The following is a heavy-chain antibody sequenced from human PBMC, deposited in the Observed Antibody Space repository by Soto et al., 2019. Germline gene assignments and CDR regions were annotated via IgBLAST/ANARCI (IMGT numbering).Heavy chain of an antibody. CDR2: ISGGNGNT. CDR1: GNSFSSIT. CDR3: ARDPTLDY. J-gene: IGHJ4*02. Sequence: QVRFVQSGAEVKKPGASVKISCKASGNSFSSITIHWVRQAPGQRPEWMAWISGGNGNTKYSQKFQGRVIVTRDTSASTAYMELSSLTSEDTATYYCARDPTLDYWGQGTLVSVSS. V-gene: IGHV1-3*01.